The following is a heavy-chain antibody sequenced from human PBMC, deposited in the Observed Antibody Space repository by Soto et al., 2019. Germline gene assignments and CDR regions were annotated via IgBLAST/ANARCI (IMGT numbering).Heavy chain of an antibody. CDR1: GFTFSSYE. Sequence: EVQLVESGGGLVQPGGSLRLSCAASGFTFSSYEMNLVRQAPGKGLEWVSYISSGGSTIYYADSVRGRFTISRDNAKNSLYLQMNSLRAEDTAVYYCARDDSGYPSYFHYWGQGTLVTVSS. J-gene: IGHJ4*02. CDR2: ISSGGSTI. CDR3: ARDDSGYPSYFHY. V-gene: IGHV3-48*03. D-gene: IGHD3-16*02.